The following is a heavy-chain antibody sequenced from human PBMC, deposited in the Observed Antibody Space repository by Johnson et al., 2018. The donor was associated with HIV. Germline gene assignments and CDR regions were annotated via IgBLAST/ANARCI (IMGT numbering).Heavy chain of an antibody. CDR2: IYSDGNT. V-gene: IGHV3-66*01. CDR1: GFTFSSYA. D-gene: IGHD1-26*01. CDR3: ARDQYSGGHPRPGAFDI. Sequence: VQLVESGGGVVQPGRSLRLSCAASGFTFSSYAMHWVRQAPGKGLECVSLIYSDGNTYYADSVKGRFTISRDNSKNTLYLQMNSLRAEDTAVYYCARDQYSGGHPRPGAFDIWGQGTMVTVFS. J-gene: IGHJ3*02.